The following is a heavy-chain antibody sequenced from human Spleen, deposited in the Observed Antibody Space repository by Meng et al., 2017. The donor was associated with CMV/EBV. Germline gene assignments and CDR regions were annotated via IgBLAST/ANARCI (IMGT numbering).Heavy chain of an antibody. Sequence: GGSLRLSCEASGFTFSGHALHWVRRAPGKGLEWVSGISASGATPYYADSVKGRFTISRDNSKNTLSLQMNSLRAEDTAVYYCAKVIYGVLSAFHYWGQGTLVTVSS. D-gene: IGHD3-3*01. CDR2: ISASGATP. CDR3: AKVIYGVLSAFHY. J-gene: IGHJ4*02. CDR1: GFTFSGHA. V-gene: IGHV3-23*01.